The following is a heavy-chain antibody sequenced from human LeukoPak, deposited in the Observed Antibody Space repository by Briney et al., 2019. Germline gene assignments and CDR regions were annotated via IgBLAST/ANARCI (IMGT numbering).Heavy chain of an antibody. V-gene: IGHV1-46*01. CDR3: ARTNTGDSFDY. J-gene: IGHJ4*02. Sequence: ASVKVSCKASGYTFTNYHMHWVRQAPGQGLEWMGIINPSGGSTTYAQKFQGRVTMARDMSTSTVYMELSSLRSEDTAVYYCARTNTGDSFDYWGQGTLVTVSS. CDR1: GYTFTNYH. CDR2: INPSGGST. D-gene: IGHD2-8*01.